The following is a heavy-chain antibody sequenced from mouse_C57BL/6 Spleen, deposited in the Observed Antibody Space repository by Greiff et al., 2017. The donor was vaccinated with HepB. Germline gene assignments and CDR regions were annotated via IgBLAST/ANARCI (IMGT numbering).Heavy chain of an antibody. CDR3: ARSGGNWDYAMDY. D-gene: IGHD4-1*01. Sequence: QVQLKQSGAELVRPGTSVKVSCKASGYAFTNYLIEWVKQRPGQGLEWIGVINPGSGGTNYNEKFKGKATLTADKSSSTAYMQLSSLTSEDSAVYFCARSGGNWDYAMDYWGQGTSVTVSS. V-gene: IGHV1-54*01. CDR2: INPGSGGT. CDR1: GYAFTNYL. J-gene: IGHJ4*01.